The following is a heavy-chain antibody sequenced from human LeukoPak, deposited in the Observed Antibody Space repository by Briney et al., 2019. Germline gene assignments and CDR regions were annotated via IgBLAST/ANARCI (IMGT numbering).Heavy chain of an antibody. D-gene: IGHD3-22*01. Sequence: SETLSLTCTVSGGSISSSSYYWRWSRQPPGEGLEGIGSIYYSGITYYNPSLKSRVTISVYTSKTQFYLKLRSVTAADKAVYYCARLPKYYYDNSDYSGYYFDYWGQGTLVTVSS. CDR3: ARLPKYYYDNSDYSGYYFDY. V-gene: IGHV4-39*01. CDR2: IYYSGIT. J-gene: IGHJ4*02. CDR1: GGSISSSSYY.